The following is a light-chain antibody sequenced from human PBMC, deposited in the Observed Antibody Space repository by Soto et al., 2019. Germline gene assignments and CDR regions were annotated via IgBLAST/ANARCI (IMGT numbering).Light chain of an antibody. V-gene: IGKV3-15*01. CDR1: QSVTSSY. CDR3: QQYNNWPPET. CDR2: GAS. Sequence: EIVLTQSPGTLSLSPGERSTLSCRARQSVTSSYLAWYQLKPGQAPRLLIYGASTRATGIPARFSGSGSGTDFTLTIRSLQSEDFAIYYCQQYNNWPPETFGQGTKVDIK. J-gene: IGKJ1*01.